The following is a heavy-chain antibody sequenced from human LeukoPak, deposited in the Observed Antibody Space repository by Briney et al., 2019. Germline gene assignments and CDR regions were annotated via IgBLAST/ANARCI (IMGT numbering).Heavy chain of an antibody. CDR3: AKDFCSGGSCYSKRGAYFDY. D-gene: IGHD2-15*01. V-gene: IGHV3-43*01. CDR1: GFTFDDYT. CDR2: ISWDGGST. Sequence: PGGSLRLSCAASGFTFDDYTMHWVRQALGKGLEWVSLISWDGGSTYYADSVKGRFTISRDNSKNSLYLQMNSLRAEDTALYYCAKDFCSGGSCYSKRGAYFDYWGQGTLVTVSS. J-gene: IGHJ4*02.